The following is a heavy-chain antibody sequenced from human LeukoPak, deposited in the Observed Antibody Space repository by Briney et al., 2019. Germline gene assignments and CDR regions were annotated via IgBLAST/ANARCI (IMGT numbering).Heavy chain of an antibody. CDR1: GFIFSNSA. Sequence: GGSPRLSCAASGFIFSNSAVSWVRQAPGKGLEWVSTLSGSGITTYYADSVKGRFTISRDNSKNTLYLQMNTLRAEDSALYYCAKGIYSSGWSYFDYWGHGTLVTVSS. D-gene: IGHD6-19*01. V-gene: IGHV3-23*01. CDR3: AKGIYSSGWSYFDY. CDR2: LSGSGITT. J-gene: IGHJ4*01.